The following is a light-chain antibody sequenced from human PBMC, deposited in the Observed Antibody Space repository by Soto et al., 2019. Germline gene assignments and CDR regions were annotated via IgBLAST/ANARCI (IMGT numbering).Light chain of an antibody. Sequence: EAVLEQSTAHPSLSPGVRTTVSFRASRSLTRSYVAWYQQKPGQAPRLLIYGASSRATGIPDRFTGSGSGTDFTLTISSLEPEDFAVYYCQQHDGSPQTFGQGTKVHIK. CDR1: RSLTRSY. CDR2: GAS. V-gene: IGKV3-20*01. CDR3: QQHDGSPQT. J-gene: IGKJ1*01.